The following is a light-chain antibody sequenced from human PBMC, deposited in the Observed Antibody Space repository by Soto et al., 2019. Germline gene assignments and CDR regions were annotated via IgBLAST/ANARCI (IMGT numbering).Light chain of an antibody. CDR2: DVN. J-gene: IGLJ2*01. CDR1: SSDVGGYNY. Sequence: QSVLTQPASVSGSPGQSITISCTGTSSDVGGYNYVSWYQQHPGKAPKLLIYDVNNRPSGVSNRFSGSKSGNTASLTISGLQAEDAADYYCTSYTTTSTVIFGGGTKLTVL. V-gene: IGLV2-14*03. CDR3: TSYTTTSTVI.